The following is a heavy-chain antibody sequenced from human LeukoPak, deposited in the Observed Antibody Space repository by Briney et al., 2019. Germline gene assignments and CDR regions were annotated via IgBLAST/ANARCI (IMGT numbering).Heavy chain of an antibody. Sequence: SETLSLTCTVSGGSISSSSYYWGWIRQPPGKGLEWIGSIYYSGSTYYNPSLKSRVTISVDTSKNQFSLKLSSVTAADTAVYYCARVRWFLEWLQAPPKALYYFDYWGQGTLVTVSS. CDR2: IYYSGST. J-gene: IGHJ4*02. V-gene: IGHV4-39*01. D-gene: IGHD3-3*01. CDR1: GGSISSSSYY. CDR3: ARVRWFLEWLQAPPKALYYFDY.